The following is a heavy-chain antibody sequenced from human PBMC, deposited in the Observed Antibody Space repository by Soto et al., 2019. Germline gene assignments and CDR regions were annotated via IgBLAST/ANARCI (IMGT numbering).Heavy chain of an antibody. Sequence: PGGSLRLSCAASGFTFSSYAMHWVRQAPGKGLEWVAVISYDGSNKYYADSVKGRFTISRDNSKNTLYLQMNSLRAEDTAVYYCERENEEMATIGGYFDYWGQGTLVTVSS. V-gene: IGHV3-30-3*01. CDR1: GFTFSSYA. CDR2: ISYDGSNK. D-gene: IGHD5-12*01. CDR3: ERENEEMATIGGYFDY. J-gene: IGHJ4*02.